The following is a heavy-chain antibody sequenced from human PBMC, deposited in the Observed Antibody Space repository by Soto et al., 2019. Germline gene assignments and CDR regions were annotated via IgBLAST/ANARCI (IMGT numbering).Heavy chain of an antibody. CDR3: ARQQGTAAANDY. V-gene: IGHV1-69*06. J-gene: IGHJ4*02. D-gene: IGHD6-13*01. Sequence: SVKVSCKASGGTFGSYSISWVRQAPGQGLEWMGGIIGIFGTANYAQKFQGRVTITADKSTSTAYMELSSLRSEDTAVYYCARQQGTAAANDYWGQGTLVTVSS. CDR2: IIGIFGTA. CDR1: GGTFGSYS.